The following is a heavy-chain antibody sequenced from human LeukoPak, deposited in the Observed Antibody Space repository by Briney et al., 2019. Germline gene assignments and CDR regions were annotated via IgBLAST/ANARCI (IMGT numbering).Heavy chain of an antibody. CDR3: ARDPGGSGPNWFDP. V-gene: IGHV4-59*01. CDR1: GGSISTYF. J-gene: IGHJ5*02. D-gene: IGHD3-16*01. Sequence: PSETLSLTCTVSGGSISTYFWSWLRQPPGKGLEWIEYIFYTGTTNYNPSLKSRVSISVDTSRNQLSLRLNSVTAADTAVYYCARDPGGSGPNWFDPWGQGTLVTVSS. CDR2: IFYTGTT.